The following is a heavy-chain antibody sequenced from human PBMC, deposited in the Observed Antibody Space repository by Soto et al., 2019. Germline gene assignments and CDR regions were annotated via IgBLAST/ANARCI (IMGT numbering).Heavy chain of an antibody. J-gene: IGHJ5*02. D-gene: IGHD1-26*01. CDR1: GFTFDDYG. CDR3: ASAHREGSYYEFDP. CDR2: INWNGGST. Sequence: EVQLVESGGGVVRPGGSLRLSCAASGFTFDDYGMSWVRQAPGKGLEWVSGINWNGGSTGYADSVKGRFTISRVNAKNSLYLQMNSLRAEDTALYYCASAHREGSYYEFDPWGQGTLVTVSS. V-gene: IGHV3-20*04.